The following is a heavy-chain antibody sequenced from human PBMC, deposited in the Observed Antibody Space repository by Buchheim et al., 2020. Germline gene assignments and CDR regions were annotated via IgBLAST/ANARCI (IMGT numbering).Heavy chain of an antibody. Sequence: QLQLQESGPGLVKPSETLSLTCTVSGGSISSSSYYWGWTRQPPGKGLEWIGSIYYSGSTYYNPSLKSRVPISVDTSKHQFYLKLSSVTAADTAVYYCARFGSTYYDFWSGYYDYYYYGMDVWGQGTT. CDR3: ARFGSTYYDFWSGYYDYYYYGMDV. J-gene: IGHJ6*02. D-gene: IGHD3-3*01. CDR1: GGSISSSSYY. V-gene: IGHV4-39*01. CDR2: IYYSGST.